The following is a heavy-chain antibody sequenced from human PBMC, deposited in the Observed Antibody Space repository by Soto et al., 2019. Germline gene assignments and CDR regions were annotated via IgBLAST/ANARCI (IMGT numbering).Heavy chain of an antibody. Sequence: WSLRLSCAASGFTFSSYAMSWVRQAPGKGLEWVSAISGSGGSTYYADSVKGRFTISRDNSKNTLYLQMNSLRAEDTAVYYCAKRQQWLVPGFYFDYWGQGTLVTVSS. V-gene: IGHV3-23*01. CDR1: GFTFSSYA. CDR2: ISGSGGST. D-gene: IGHD6-19*01. CDR3: AKRQQWLVPGFYFDY. J-gene: IGHJ4*02.